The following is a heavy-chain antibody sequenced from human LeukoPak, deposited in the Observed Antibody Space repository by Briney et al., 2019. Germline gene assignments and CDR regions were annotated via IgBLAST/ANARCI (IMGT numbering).Heavy chain of an antibody. CDR3: ATDPVGYCSANGCYSVDY. CDR1: GYTFTGYY. Sequence: ASVKVSCKASGYTFTGYYMYWVRQAPGQGLEWMGWINPNRGGTKFAQKFQGRVTMTSDTSINTAYMELSSLRSDDTAVYYCATDPVGYCSANGCYSVDYWGQGTLLTVSS. CDR2: INPNRGGT. V-gene: IGHV1-2*02. D-gene: IGHD2-15*01. J-gene: IGHJ4*02.